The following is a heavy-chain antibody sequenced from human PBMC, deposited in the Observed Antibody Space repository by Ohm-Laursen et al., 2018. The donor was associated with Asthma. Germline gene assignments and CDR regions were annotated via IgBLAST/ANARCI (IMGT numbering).Heavy chain of an antibody. V-gene: IGHV1-2*06. CDR3: ARERGITIFGVVSNYFDY. J-gene: IGHJ4*02. Sequence: ASVKVSCKASGYTFTGYYMHWVRQAPGQGLEWMGRINPNSGGTNYAQKFQGRVTMTRDTSISTAYMELRSLRSDDTAVYYCARERGITIFGVVSNYFDYWGQGTLVTVSS. CDR2: INPNSGGT. CDR1: GYTFTGYY. D-gene: IGHD3-3*01.